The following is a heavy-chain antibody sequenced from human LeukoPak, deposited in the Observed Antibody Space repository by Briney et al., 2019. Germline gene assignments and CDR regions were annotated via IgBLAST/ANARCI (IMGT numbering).Heavy chain of an antibody. V-gene: IGHV3-74*01. D-gene: IGHD3/OR15-3a*01. CDR2: INSDGSST. Sequence: GALRLSCATSGFTFSTLWMHWVRQAPGKGLVWVSRINSDGSSTNYADSVKGRFTISRDNAKNTLYLQMGGLRVEDTAVYYCARGGRGPDFWGQGTLVTVSS. CDR1: GFTFSTLW. J-gene: IGHJ4*02. CDR3: ARGGRGPDF.